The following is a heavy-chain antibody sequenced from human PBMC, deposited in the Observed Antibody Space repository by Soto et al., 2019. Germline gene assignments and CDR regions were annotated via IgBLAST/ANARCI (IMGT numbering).Heavy chain of an antibody. CDR2: IYYSGIS. J-gene: IGHJ4*02. D-gene: IGHD3-22*01. V-gene: IGHV4-28*01. Sequence: QVQLQESGPGLVKPSDTLSLTCDVSGYSLTSSNWWGWIRQPPGKGLEWIGYIYYSGISSYNPSLKSRVTMLLDTSRNQFPLKLSSVTAVDTAVYYCARKKDSSGYWDWGQGTLVTVSS. CDR1: GYSLTSSNW. CDR3: ARKKDSSGYWD.